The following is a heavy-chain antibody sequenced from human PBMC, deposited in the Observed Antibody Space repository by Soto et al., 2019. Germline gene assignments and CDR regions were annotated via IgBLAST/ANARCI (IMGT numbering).Heavy chain of an antibody. CDR1: GGTFSSYT. V-gene: IGHV1-69*02. D-gene: IGHD3-10*01. CDR2: IIPILGIA. J-gene: IGHJ6*03. Sequence: SVKVSCKASGGTFSSYTISWVRQAPGQGLEWMGRIIPILGIANYAQKFQGRVTITADKSTSTAYMELSSLRSEDTAVYYCAAAVVRRVIIIRGRGYYCDYMDVWGKGTTDTGSS. CDR3: AAAVVRRVIIIRGRGYYCDYMDV.